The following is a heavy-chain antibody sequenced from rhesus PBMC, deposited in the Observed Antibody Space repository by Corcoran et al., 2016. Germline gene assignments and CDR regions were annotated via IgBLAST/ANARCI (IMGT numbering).Heavy chain of an antibody. V-gene: IGHV4S10*01. CDR2: IYGSSTST. CDR3: AREPEGALDS. CDR1: GVSIRDSYR. D-gene: IGHD3-9*01. J-gene: IGHJ6*01. Sequence: QVQLQESGPGVVKPSETLSLTCAFSGVSIRDSYRWSCLRQPPGKGLEWIGYIYGSSTSTNYNPSLKRRVTISKDTSKNQFSLKLSSVTAADTAVYYCAREPEGALDSWGQGVVVTVSS.